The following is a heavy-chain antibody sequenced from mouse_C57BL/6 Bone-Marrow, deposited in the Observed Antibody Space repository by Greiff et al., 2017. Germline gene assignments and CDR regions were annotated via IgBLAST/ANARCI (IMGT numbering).Heavy chain of an antibody. J-gene: IGHJ3*01. V-gene: IGHV1-59*01. CDR3: ARADRGFAY. Sequence: VQLQQPGAELVRPGTSVKLSCKASGYTFTSYWMHWVKQRPGQGLEWIGVIDPSDSYTKYNQKFKGKATLTVDTSSSTAYMQLSSLTSEDSAVYYCARADRGFAYWGQGTLVTVSA. CDR2: IDPSDSYT. CDR1: GYTFTSYW.